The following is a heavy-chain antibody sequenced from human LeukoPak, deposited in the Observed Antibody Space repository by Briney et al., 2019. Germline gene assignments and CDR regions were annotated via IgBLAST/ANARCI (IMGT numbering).Heavy chain of an antibody. D-gene: IGHD5-18*01. CDR1: GYTFISFV. Sequence: GASVKVSCKTSGYTFISFVINWVRQAPGQGLEWMGWINTNTGNPTYAQGFTGRFVFSLDTSVSTAYLQISSLKAEDTAVYYCARNFDTTMLKGYGMDVWGQGTTVTVSS. V-gene: IGHV7-4-1*02. CDR2: INTNTGNP. CDR3: ARNFDTTMLKGYGMDV. J-gene: IGHJ6*02.